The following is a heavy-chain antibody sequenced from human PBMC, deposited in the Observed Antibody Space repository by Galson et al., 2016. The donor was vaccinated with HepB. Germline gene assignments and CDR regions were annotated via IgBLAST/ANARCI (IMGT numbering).Heavy chain of an antibody. CDR3: PRVSGGILGYSNGLFGGQLEASDI. D-gene: IGHD5-18*01. V-gene: IGHV1-46*01. CDR2: IKPSGAGT. J-gene: IGHJ3*02. Sequence: SVKVSCKASGYTFPSYYMHWVRQAPGQGLEWMGIIKPSGAGTTHVQQFQGRDTMTIDTSTSTVSMELSSLRSEDTDVYYCPRVSGGILGYSNGLFGGQLEASDIWGQGTMVSVSS. CDR1: GYTFPSYY.